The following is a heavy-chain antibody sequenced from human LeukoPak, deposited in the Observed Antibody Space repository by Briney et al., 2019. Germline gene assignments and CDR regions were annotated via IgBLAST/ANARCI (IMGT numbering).Heavy chain of an antibody. Sequence: SETLSLTCAVSGYSISSGYYWGWIRQPPGKGLEWIASIYNSGSTYYNPSPKSRVSISVGTSKNQFSLNLSSVTAADTAVYYCTRGYSYAYYFDYWGQGTLVTVSS. D-gene: IGHD5-18*01. CDR1: GYSISSGYY. V-gene: IGHV4-38-2*01. CDR2: IYNSGST. J-gene: IGHJ4*02. CDR3: TRGYSYAYYFDY.